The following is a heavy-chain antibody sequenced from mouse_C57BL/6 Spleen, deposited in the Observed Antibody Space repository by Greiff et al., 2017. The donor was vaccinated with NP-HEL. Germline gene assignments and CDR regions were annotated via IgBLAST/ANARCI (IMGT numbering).Heavy chain of an antibody. CDR3: TRLWGFAY. D-gene: IGHD1-1*02. CDR1: GFNIKDDY. V-gene: IGHV14-4*01. Sequence: EVQLQQSGAELVRPGASVKLSCTASGFNIKDDYMHWVQQRPEQGLEWIGWIDPENGDTAYASKFQGKATITADTSSNTAYLQLSSLTSEDTAVYYCTRLWGFAYWGQGTLVTVSA. CDR2: IDPENGDT. J-gene: IGHJ3*01.